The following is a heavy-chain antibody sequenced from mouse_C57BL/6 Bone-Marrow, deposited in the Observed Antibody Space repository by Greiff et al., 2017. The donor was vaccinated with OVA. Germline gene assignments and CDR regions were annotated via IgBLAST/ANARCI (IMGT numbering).Heavy chain of an antibody. Sequence: VQLQQSGAELVRPGASVKLSCTASGFNIKDDYMHWVKQRPEQGLEWIGWIDPENGDTEYASKFQGKATITADTSSNTAYLQLSSLTSEDTAVXYCTIYDGYYEGYWGQGTTLTVSS. J-gene: IGHJ2*01. CDR1: GFNIKDDY. CDR3: TIYDGYYEGY. D-gene: IGHD2-3*01. V-gene: IGHV14-4*01. CDR2: IDPENGDT.